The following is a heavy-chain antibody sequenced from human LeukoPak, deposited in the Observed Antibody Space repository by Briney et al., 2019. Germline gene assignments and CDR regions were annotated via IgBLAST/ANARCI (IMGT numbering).Heavy chain of an antibody. CDR2: IRYDGSSK. CDR3: AKAPVFYDFWSGYYSLDY. Sequence: PGGSLRLSCAASGFTFSSYGMHWVRQAPGKGLEWVAFIRYDGSSKYYADSVKGRFTISRDNSKNTLYLQMNGLRAEDTAVYYCAKAPVFYDFWSGYYSLDYWGQGTLVTVSS. V-gene: IGHV3-30*02. J-gene: IGHJ4*02. CDR1: GFTFSSYG. D-gene: IGHD3-3*01.